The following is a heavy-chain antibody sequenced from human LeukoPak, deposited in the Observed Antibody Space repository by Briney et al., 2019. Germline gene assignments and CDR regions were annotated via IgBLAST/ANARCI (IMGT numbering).Heavy chain of an antibody. CDR2: IYYSWST. D-gene: IGHD1-7*01. J-gene: IGHJ4*02. CDR1: VGSISSGDYY. CDR3: ARAGTTKTTPKGIDY. V-gene: IGHV4-30-4*08. Sequence: SETLSLTCTVSVGSISSGDYYRSWIRQPPGKCLEWIGYIYYSWSTYYTPSLKSRVTISVDTTKNQFSLKLSSVTAADTAVYYCARAGTTKTTPKGIDYWGQGTLVTVSS.